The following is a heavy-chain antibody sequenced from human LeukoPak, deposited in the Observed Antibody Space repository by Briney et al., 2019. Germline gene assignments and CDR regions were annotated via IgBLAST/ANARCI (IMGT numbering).Heavy chain of an antibody. J-gene: IGHJ4*02. CDR3: ARQATYSSGWHYFDY. V-gene: IGHV5-51*01. CDR1: GYSFTSYW. D-gene: IGHD6-19*01. CDR2: IYPGDSDT. Sequence: GESLKISCKGSGYSFTSYWIGWVRQMPGKGLEWRGIIYPGDSDTRYSPSFQGQVTISADKSISTAYLQWSSLKASDTAMYYCARQATYSSGWHYFDYWGQGTLVTVSS.